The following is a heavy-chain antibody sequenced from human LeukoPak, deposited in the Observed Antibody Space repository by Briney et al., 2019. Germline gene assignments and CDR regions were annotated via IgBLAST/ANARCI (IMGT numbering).Heavy chain of an antibody. CDR3: AKDPFLQSVVTPYFDY. D-gene: IGHD4-23*01. J-gene: IGHJ4*02. V-gene: IGHV3-23*01. CDR2: ISGSGGST. Sequence: GGSLRLSCAASGFTFSSYAMSWARQAPGKGLEWVSAISGSGGSTYYADSVKGRFTISRDNSKNTLYLQMNSLRAEDTAVYYCAKDPFLQSVVTPYFDYWGQGTLVTVSS. CDR1: GFTFSSYA.